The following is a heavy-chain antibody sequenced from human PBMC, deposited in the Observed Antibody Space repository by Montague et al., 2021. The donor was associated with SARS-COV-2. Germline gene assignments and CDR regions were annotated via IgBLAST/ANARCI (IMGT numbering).Heavy chain of an antibody. CDR3: ARVGRQQLVRLAGMDV. CDR1: GGSISSSSYY. V-gene: IGHV4-39*07. J-gene: IGHJ6*01. CDR2: IYYSGST. Sequence: SETLSLTCTVSGGSISSSSYYWGWIRQPPGKGLGWIGSIYYSGSTYYNPSLKSRVTISVDTSKNQFSLKPSSVTAADTAVYYCARVGRQQLVRLAGMDVWGQGTPVTVSS. D-gene: IGHD6-13*01.